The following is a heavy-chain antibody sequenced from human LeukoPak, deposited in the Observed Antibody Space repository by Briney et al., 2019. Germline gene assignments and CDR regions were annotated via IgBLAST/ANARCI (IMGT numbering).Heavy chain of an antibody. CDR1: GFTFSDYW. J-gene: IGHJ4*02. D-gene: IGHD6-13*01. V-gene: IGHV3-74*01. CDR2: IISDGSSV. CDR3: AKDYSTSWWFHY. Sequence: GGSLRLSCIASGFTFSDYWMHWVRQAPGKGPVWVSRIISDGSSVSYVDSVKGRFTMSRDNSKNTLYLQMNSLRAEDTAIYYCAKDYSTSWWFHYWGQGTLVTVSS.